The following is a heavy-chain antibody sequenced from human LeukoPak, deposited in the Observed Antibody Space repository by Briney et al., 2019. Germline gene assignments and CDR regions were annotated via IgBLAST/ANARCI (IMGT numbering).Heavy chain of an antibody. J-gene: IGHJ4*02. V-gene: IGHV3-23*01. D-gene: IGHD3-22*01. CDR3: ARENPYYYDSSGYLDY. Sequence: PGGSLRLSCAASGFTFSSYALSWVRQAPGKGLEWVSVTTTRGGGTYYADSVKGRFTISRDNSKNTLYLQVNSLRAEDTAVYYCARENPYYYDSSGYLDYWGQGTLVTVSS. CDR1: GFTFSSYA. CDR2: TTTRGGGT.